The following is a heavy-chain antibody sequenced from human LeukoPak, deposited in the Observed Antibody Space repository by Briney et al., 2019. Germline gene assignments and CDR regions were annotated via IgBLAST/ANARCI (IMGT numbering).Heavy chain of an antibody. V-gene: IGHV4-39*07. CDR3: ASGLYYYDSSGYYREDLDY. J-gene: IGHJ4*02. Sequence: SETLSLTCTVSGGSISSSSYYWGWIRQPPGKGLEWIGYIYHSGSTYYNPSLKSRVTISVDRSKNQFSLKLSSVTAADTAVYYCASGLYYYDSSGYYREDLDYWGQGTLVTVSS. CDR2: IYHSGST. D-gene: IGHD3-22*01. CDR1: GGSISSSSYY.